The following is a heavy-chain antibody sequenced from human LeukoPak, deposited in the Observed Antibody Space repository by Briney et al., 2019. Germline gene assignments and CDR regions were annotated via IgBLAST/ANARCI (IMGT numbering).Heavy chain of an antibody. CDR3: ARVTPYGSDFDY. Sequence: ASVKVSCKASGYTFTSYGISWVRQAPGQGLEWMGWISAYNGNTNYAQKLQGRVTMTTDTPTSTAYMELRSLRSDDTAVYYCARVTPYGSDFDYWGQGTLVTVSS. CDR2: ISAYNGNT. J-gene: IGHJ4*02. V-gene: IGHV1-18*01. D-gene: IGHD3-10*01. CDR1: GYTFTSYG.